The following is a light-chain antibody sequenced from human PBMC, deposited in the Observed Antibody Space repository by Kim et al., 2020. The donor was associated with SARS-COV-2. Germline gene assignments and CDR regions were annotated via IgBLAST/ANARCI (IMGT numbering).Light chain of an antibody. CDR3: QQYYITPPS. CDR1: QTVLYNSNNKNY. J-gene: IGKJ2*03. V-gene: IGKV4-1*01. CDR2: WAS. Sequence: DIVMTQSPDSLAVSLGERATLNCKSSQTVLYNSNNKNYLAWYQQKPGQAPKLLIYWASIRESGVSDRFSGSGSETDFTLTISILQAEDVAVYYCQQYYITPPSFGQGTKLEI.